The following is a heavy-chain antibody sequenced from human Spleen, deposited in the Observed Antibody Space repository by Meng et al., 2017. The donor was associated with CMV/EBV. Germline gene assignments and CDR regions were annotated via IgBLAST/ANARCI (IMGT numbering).Heavy chain of an antibody. D-gene: IGHD2-2*01. Sequence: CTVSGGYISSSSYYWGWIRQPPGKGLEWIGSIYYSGSTYYNPSLKSRVTISVDTSKNQFSLKLSSVTAADTAVYYCARCSAASVWFDPWGQGTLVTVSS. V-gene: IGHV4-39*07. CDR2: IYYSGST. CDR1: GGYISSSSYY. J-gene: IGHJ5*02. CDR3: ARCSAASVWFDP.